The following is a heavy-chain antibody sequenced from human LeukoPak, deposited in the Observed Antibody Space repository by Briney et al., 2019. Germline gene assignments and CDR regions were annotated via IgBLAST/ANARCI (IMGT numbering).Heavy chain of an antibody. CDR2: ISYDGSNK. J-gene: IGHJ4*02. V-gene: IGHV3-30-3*01. CDR1: GFTFSSYA. D-gene: IGHD3-22*01. CDR3: GRDSLSSGCLDY. Sequence: GGSLRLSCAASGFTFSSYAMHWVRQAPGKGLEWVAVISYDGSNKYYADSVKGRFTISRDNSKNTLYLQMNSLRAEDTAVYYCGRDSLSSGCLDYWGQGSLVTVSS.